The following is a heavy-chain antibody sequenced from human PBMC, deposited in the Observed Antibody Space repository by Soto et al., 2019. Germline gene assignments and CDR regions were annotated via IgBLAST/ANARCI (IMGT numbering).Heavy chain of an antibody. Sequence: QVQLVQSGAEVKKPGASVKVSCKASGYTFTGYYMHWVRQAPGQGLEWMGWINPNSGGTNYAQKFQGRVTMTRDTSISTAYMELSRLRSDDTAVYYCAADLYCSSTSCPTPYGMDVWGQGTTVTVSS. CDR3: AADLYCSSTSCPTPYGMDV. CDR2: INPNSGGT. V-gene: IGHV1-2*02. CDR1: GYTFTGYY. J-gene: IGHJ6*02. D-gene: IGHD2-2*01.